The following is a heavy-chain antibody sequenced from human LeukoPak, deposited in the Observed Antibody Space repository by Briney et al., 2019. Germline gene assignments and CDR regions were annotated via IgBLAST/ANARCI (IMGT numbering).Heavy chain of an antibody. CDR2: INWHDGST. CDR3: ARVPETTQLFDY. CDR1: GFTFDAYG. J-gene: IGHJ4*02. Sequence: GGSLRLSCAASGFTFDAYGLSWVPQAPGKGLEWVSSINWHDGSTDYADSVKGRFTISRDKAKNSLFLQMNSLRAEDTAFYYCARVPETTQLFDYWGQGTLVTVSS. V-gene: IGHV3-20*04. D-gene: IGHD1-14*01.